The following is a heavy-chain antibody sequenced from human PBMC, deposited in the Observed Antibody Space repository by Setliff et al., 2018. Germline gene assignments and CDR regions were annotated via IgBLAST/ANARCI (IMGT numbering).Heavy chain of an antibody. CDR2: INHGGST. J-gene: IGHJ4*02. CDR3: ARQTGEQLVDY. D-gene: IGHD6-6*01. V-gene: IGHV4-34*01. CDR1: GGSFSGYY. Sequence: SETLSLTCAVYGGSFSGYYWSWIRQPPGKGLEWIGEINHGGSTNYNPSLKSRVTISVDTSKNQFSLKLSSVTAADTAVYYCARQTGEQLVDYWGQGTLVTVSS.